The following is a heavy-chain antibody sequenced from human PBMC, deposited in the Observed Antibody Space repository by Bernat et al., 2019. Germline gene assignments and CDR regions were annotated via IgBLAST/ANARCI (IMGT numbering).Heavy chain of an antibody. CDR2: IYSDGST. Sequence: EVQLVESGGGLVQPGGSLRLSCAASGFTVSSNYMSWVRQAPGKGLEWVSTIYSDGSTYYADSVKGRFVSSRDNSKNTLFLHMSSLRADDMALHYCARQDDFWSGFVVWGQGTLVTVSS. CDR1: GFTVSSNY. J-gene: IGHJ5*02. CDR3: ARQDDFWSGFVV. V-gene: IGHV3-66*04. D-gene: IGHD3-3*01.